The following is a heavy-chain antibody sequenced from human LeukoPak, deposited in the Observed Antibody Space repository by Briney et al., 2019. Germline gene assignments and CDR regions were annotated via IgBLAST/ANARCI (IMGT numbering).Heavy chain of an antibody. V-gene: IGHV4-59*08. J-gene: IGHJ4*02. CDR2: IYYSGST. CDR3: ARAPLWFGELSPPSFDY. Sequence: SETLSLTCTVSGGSISSYYWSWIRQPPGKGLEWIGYIYYSGSTNYNPSLKSRVTISVDTSKNQFSLKLSSVTAADTAVYYCARAPLWFGELSPPSFDYWGQGTLVTVSS. D-gene: IGHD3-10*01. CDR1: GGSISSYY.